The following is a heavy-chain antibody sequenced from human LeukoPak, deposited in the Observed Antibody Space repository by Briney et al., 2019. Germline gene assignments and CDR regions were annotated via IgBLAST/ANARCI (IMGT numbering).Heavy chain of an antibody. CDR3: ARGEVITSLDY. CDR2: INPNSGGT. V-gene: IGHV1-2*02. CDR1: GYTFIVSY. Sequence: GASVKVSCKASGYTFIVSYIHWVRQARGQGLEWMGWINPNSGGTNYAQKFQGRVTMTRDTSISTAYMDLTSLRSDDTAIYYCARGEVITSLDYWGQGTQVTVSS. J-gene: IGHJ4*02. D-gene: IGHD3-16*01.